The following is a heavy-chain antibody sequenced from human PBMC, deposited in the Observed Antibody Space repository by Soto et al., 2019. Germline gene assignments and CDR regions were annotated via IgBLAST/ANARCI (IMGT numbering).Heavy chain of an antibody. Sequence: ASVKVSCKASGYTFTSYAMNWVRQAPGQGLEWMGIITPSGGNTNYAQKFQDRVTLTRDTSTSTVYMELSSLKSEDTAVYYCARAPTTVVTRDYWGQGTPVTVSS. CDR2: ITPSGGNT. CDR3: ARAPTTVVTRDY. D-gene: IGHD4-17*01. V-gene: IGHV1-46*03. CDR1: GYTFTSYA. J-gene: IGHJ4*02.